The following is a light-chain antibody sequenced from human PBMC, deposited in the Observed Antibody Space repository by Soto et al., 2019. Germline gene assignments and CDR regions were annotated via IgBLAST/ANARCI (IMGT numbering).Light chain of an antibody. CDR3: QQYNDGPPIT. Sequence: EVVMTQSPATLSLSPGERATLSCRASQSVSSDLAWYQQKPGQAPSLLIYGASPRATVIPARFSVGASGTEITLTTSTLQSADFSIYYFQQYNDGPPITSGPGTRVDFK. J-gene: IGKJ3*01. CDR1: QSVSSD. V-gene: IGKV3-15*01. CDR2: GAS.